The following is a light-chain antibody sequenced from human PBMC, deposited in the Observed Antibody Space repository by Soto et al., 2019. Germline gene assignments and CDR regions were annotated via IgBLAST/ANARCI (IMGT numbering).Light chain of an antibody. J-gene: IGKJ1*01. V-gene: IGKV3-11*01. CDR3: QQRSNWPPAWT. CDR2: DAS. CDR1: QSVSSY. Sequence: IVLTQSPATLSLSPGERATLSCRASQSVSSYLAWYQQKPGQAPRLLIYDASNRATGIPARFSGSGSGTDFTLTIGSLEPEDFAVYYCQQRSNWPPAWTFGQGTKVEIK.